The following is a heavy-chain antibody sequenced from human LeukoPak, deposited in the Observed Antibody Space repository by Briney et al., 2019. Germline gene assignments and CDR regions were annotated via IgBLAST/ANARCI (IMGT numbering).Heavy chain of an antibody. CDR2: IWYDGSNK. D-gene: IGHD3-22*01. Sequence: GGSLRLSCAASGFTFSSYGMHWVRQAPGKGLEWVAVIWYDGSNKYYADSVKGRFTISGDNSKNTLYLQMNSLRAEDTAVYYCARTYYYDSSGYYPFDYWGQGTLVTVSS. J-gene: IGHJ4*02. CDR1: GFTFSSYG. CDR3: ARTYYYDSSGYYPFDY. V-gene: IGHV3-33*01.